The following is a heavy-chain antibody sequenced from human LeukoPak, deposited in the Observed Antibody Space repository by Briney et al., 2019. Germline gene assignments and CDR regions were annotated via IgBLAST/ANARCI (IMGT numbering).Heavy chain of an antibody. Sequence: GESLKISCKGSGYSFTNYWIGWVRHMPGKGLEWMGIIYPGDSDTRYIPSFQGQVTISADKSISTAYLQWSSLKASDSAMYYCATLGAQTGTGKYYFDCWGQGTLVTVSS. D-gene: IGHD3-10*01. V-gene: IGHV5-51*01. CDR2: IYPGDSDT. J-gene: IGHJ4*02. CDR1: GYSFTNYW. CDR3: ATLGAQTGTGKYYFDC.